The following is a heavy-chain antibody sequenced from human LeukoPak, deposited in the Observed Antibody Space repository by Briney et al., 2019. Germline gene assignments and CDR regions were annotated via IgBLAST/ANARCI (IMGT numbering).Heavy chain of an antibody. CDR2: INTDGSST. V-gene: IGHV3-74*01. CDR1: GFSFSTSW. CDR3: ANGREAGTPAFDI. Sequence: GSLRLSCAASGFSFSTSWMHWVRQAPGKGLVWVSRINTDGSSTVYTDSVKGRFTISRDNAKNSLYLQMNSLRAEDTAVYYCANGREAGTPAFDIWGQGTMVTVSS. D-gene: IGHD6-13*01. J-gene: IGHJ3*02.